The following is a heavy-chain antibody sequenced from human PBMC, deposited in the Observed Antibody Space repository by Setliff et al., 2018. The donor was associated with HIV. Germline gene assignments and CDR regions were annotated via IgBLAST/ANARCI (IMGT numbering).Heavy chain of an antibody. D-gene: IGHD2-15*01. Sequence: PGGSLRLSCITSGFTFEDYAMTWVRQAPGKGLEWVGFIRVEGYGGTTEYATSVKGRFTISRDNSKRIAYLDMNSLKAEETGVYYCARGCGAGSCYGWEVPFDYWGQGTLVTVSS. CDR2: IRVEGYGGTT. V-gene: IGHV3-49*04. CDR1: GFTFEDYA. J-gene: IGHJ4*02. CDR3: ARGCGAGSCYGWEVPFDY.